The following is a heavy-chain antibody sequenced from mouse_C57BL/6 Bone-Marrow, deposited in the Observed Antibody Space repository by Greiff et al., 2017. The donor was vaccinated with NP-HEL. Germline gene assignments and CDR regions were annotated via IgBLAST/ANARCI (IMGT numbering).Heavy chain of an antibody. J-gene: IGHJ2*01. V-gene: IGHV1-81*01. CDR1: GYTFTSYG. D-gene: IGHD1-1*01. Sequence: QVQLQQSGAELARPGASVKLSCKASGYTFTSYGISWVKQRTGQGLEWIGEIYPRSGNTYYNEKFKGKATLTADKSSSTAYMELRSLTSEDSAVYFCARSRDSSDYYGSSLYYFDYWGQGTTLTVSS. CDR2: IYPRSGNT. CDR3: ARSRDSSDYYGSSLYYFDY.